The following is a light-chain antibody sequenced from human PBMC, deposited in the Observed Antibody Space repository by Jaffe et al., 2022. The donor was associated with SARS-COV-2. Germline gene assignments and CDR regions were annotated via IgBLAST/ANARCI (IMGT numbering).Light chain of an antibody. J-gene: IGKJ4*01. CDR3: QRYDSLPLT. CDR1: QDISRY. CDR2: ATS. V-gene: IGKV1-33*01. Sequence: DIQLTQSPSSLSASVGDRVTITCQASQDISRYLNWFQQKPGKAPKLLIHATSNLETGVPSRFSGSGSGTVFIFTISSLQPEDVATYYCQRYDSLPLTFGGGTKVHIK.